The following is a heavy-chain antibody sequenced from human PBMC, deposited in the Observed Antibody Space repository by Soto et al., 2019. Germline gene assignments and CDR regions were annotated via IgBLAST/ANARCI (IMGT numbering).Heavy chain of an antibody. D-gene: IGHD6-13*01. J-gene: IGHJ5*02. CDR1: GFTFSSYA. V-gene: IGHV3-30-3*01. CDR2: ISYDGSNK. Sequence: GGSLRLSCAASGFTFSSYAMHWVRQAPGKGLEWVAVISYDGSNKYYADSVKGRFTISRDNSKNTLYLQMNSLRAEDTAVYYCARAKQPSGYSSSWYFPKGWFDPWGQGTLVTVSS. CDR3: ARAKQPSGYSSSWYFPKGWFDP.